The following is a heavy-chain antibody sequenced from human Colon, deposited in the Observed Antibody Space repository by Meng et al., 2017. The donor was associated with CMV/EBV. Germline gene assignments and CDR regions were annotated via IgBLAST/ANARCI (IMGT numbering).Heavy chain of an antibody. V-gene: IGHV4-4*01. CDR1: GGSLIGKNW. J-gene: IGHJ4*02. D-gene: IGHD3-16*01. CDR3: ADPPAGL. CDR2: IFHSGAS. Sequence: TLSLACVVSGGSLIGKNWWNWVRQPPGGGLEWIGEIFHSGASNYNPSLKSRATISIDNSKNQFSLRLTSVTVADTAVYFCADPPAGLWGQGVLVTVSS.